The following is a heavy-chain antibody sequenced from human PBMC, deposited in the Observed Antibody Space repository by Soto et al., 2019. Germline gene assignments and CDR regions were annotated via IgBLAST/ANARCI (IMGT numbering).Heavy chain of an antibody. V-gene: IGHV1-69*13. D-gene: IGHD5-12*01. J-gene: IGHJ4*02. Sequence: ASVKVSCKASGGTFSSYAISWLRQAPGQGLEWMGGIIPIFGTANYAQKFQGRVTITADESTSTAYMELSSLRSEDTAVYYCARDTGGVATITRPLDYWGQGTLVTVSS. CDR3: ARDTGGVATITRPLDY. CDR2: IIPIFGTA. CDR1: GGTFSSYA.